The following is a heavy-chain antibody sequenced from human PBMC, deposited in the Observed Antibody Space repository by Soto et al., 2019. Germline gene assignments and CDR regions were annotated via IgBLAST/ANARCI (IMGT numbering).Heavy chain of an antibody. D-gene: IGHD4-17*01. V-gene: IGHV3-15*07. CDR3: TTTTDDYLYYYYGMDV. J-gene: IGHJ6*02. CDR2: IKSKTDGGTT. Sequence: GGSLRLSCAASGFTFSNAWMNWVRQAPGKGLEWVGRIKSKTDGGTTDYAAPVKGRFTISRDDSKNTLYLQMNSLKTEDTAVYYCTTTTDDYLYYYYGMDVWGQGTTVTVSS. CDR1: GFTFSNAW.